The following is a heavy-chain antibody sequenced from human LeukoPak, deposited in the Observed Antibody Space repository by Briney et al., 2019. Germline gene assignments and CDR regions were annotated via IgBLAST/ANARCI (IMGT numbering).Heavy chain of an antibody. V-gene: IGHV3-9*01. D-gene: IGHD2-2*01. J-gene: IGHJ6*03. Sequence: PGGSLRLSCEASGFNLDDYGMHGVGQVPRKGLAWVAGISWNSGNIGYADSVKGRFTISRDNAKKSLYLQMNSLRSEDTALYYCAKGVNAVWHHYMDVWGKGTAVTVSS. CDR1: GFNLDDYG. CDR2: ISWNSGNI. CDR3: AKGVNAVWHHYMDV.